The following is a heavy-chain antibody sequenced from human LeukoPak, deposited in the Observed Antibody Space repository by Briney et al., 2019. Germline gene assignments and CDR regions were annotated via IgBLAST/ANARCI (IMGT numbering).Heavy chain of an antibody. CDR1: GGSISSGGYY. J-gene: IGHJ5*02. D-gene: IGHD3-22*01. Sequence: KTSQTLSLTCTVSGGSISSGGYYWSWILQHPGKGLEWIGYIYYSGSTYYNPSLKSRVTISVDTSKNQFSLKLSSVTAADTAVYYCARGRYYDSSGYNWFDPWGQGTLVTVSS. V-gene: IGHV4-31*03. CDR2: IYYSGST. CDR3: ARGRYYDSSGYNWFDP.